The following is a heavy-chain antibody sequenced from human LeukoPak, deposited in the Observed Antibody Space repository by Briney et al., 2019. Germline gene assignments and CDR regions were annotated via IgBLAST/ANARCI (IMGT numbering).Heavy chain of an antibody. V-gene: IGHV4-59*01. CDR3: ARVYDSGSQAYFYYMDV. D-gene: IGHD3-10*01. Sequence: TSETLSLTCTVSGGSISSYYWSWIRQPPGKGLEWIGYIYSSGSTNYNPSLKSRVTMSVDTSKNQFSLKVNSVTAADTAVYYCARVYDSGSQAYFYYMDVWGKGTTVTISS. J-gene: IGHJ6*03. CDR1: GGSISSYY. CDR2: IYSSGST.